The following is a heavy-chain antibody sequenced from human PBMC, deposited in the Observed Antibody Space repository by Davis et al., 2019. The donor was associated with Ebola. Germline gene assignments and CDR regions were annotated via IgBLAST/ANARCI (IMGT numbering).Heavy chain of an antibody. D-gene: IGHD5-18*01. J-gene: IGHJ4*02. Sequence: GSLRLSCTVSGYSINRGFSWGWIRQPPGKGLEWIGSIYHSGATNYNPSLKSRVTISVDTSKNQFSLKLSSVTAADTAVYYCARIPRGYSYGTIDYWGQGTLVTVSS. CDR2: IYHSGAT. CDR1: GYSINRGFS. CDR3: ARIPRGYSYGTIDY. V-gene: IGHV4-38-2*02.